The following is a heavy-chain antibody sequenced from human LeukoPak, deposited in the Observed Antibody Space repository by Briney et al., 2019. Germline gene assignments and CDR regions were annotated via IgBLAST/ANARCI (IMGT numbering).Heavy chain of an antibody. CDR2: ITFSSTYI. Sequence: GGSLRLSCAASGFTFRSYTMSWVRQAPGKGLECVSSITFSSTYIYYADSVNGRITISRDNAKNSLYLQMNSLRAEDTAVYYCARDKYFGITMVRGDFDYWGQGTLVTVSS. V-gene: IGHV3-21*01. J-gene: IGHJ4*02. CDR1: GFTFRSYT. D-gene: IGHD3-10*01. CDR3: ARDKYFGITMVRGDFDY.